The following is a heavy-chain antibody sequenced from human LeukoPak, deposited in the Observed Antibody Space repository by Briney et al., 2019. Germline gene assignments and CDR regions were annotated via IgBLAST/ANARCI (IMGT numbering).Heavy chain of an antibody. CDR1: GGSISSYY. J-gene: IGHJ6*03. Sequence: SETLSLTCTVSGGSISSYYWSWIRQPPGKGLEWIGYIYYSGSTNYNPSLKSRVTISVDTSKNQFSLKLSSVTAADTAVCYCARDSYFYYMDVWGKGTTVTVSS. V-gene: IGHV4-59*01. CDR2: IYYSGST. CDR3: ARDSYFYYMDV.